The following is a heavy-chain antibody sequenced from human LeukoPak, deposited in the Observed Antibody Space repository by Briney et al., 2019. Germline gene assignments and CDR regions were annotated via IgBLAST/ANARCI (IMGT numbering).Heavy chain of an antibody. CDR3: ARDPLEWFNHHGMDV. V-gene: IGHV3-7*01. Sequence: GGSLRLSCAASGFTFSSYLMSWVRQAPGKGLEWVANIKQDGSEKYYVDSVKGRFTISRDNAKNSLYLQMNSLRAEDTAVYYCARDPLEWFNHHGMDVWGQGTTVTVSS. J-gene: IGHJ6*02. CDR2: IKQDGSEK. CDR1: GFTFSSYL. D-gene: IGHD3-3*01.